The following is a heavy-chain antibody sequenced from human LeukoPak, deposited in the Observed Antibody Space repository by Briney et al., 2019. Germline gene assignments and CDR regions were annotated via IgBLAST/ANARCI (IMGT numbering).Heavy chain of an antibody. J-gene: IGHJ3*02. CDR3: AVNSTKHTFDI. D-gene: IGHD5/OR15-5a*01. Sequence: SQTLSLTNTVSGGSISTYYWSWILQSPGAGLEWIGSVYYSGSTNYSPSLKSRVRISVDTSTTKFSLELSTVTAADTAVYYCAVNSTKHTFDIWGQGTMVTVSS. CDR1: GGSISTYY. CDR2: VYYSGST. V-gene: IGHV4-59*08.